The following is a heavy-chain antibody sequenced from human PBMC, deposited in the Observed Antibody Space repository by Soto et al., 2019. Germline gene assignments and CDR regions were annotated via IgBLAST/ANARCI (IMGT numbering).Heavy chain of an antibody. Sequence: QLQLQESGPGLVKPSETLSLTCTVSGGSISSSSYYWGWIRQPPGKGLEWIGSIYYSGSTYYNPSLKSRVTISVDTSKNQFSLKLSSVTAADTAVYYCARLSSGWYPARGGWFDPWGQGTLVTVSS. CDR3: ARLSSGWYPARGGWFDP. V-gene: IGHV4-39*01. CDR1: GGSISSSSYY. CDR2: IYYSGST. D-gene: IGHD6-19*01. J-gene: IGHJ5*02.